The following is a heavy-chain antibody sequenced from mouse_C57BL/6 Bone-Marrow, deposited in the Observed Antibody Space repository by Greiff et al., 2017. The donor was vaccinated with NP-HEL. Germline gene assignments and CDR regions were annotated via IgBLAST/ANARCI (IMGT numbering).Heavy chain of an antibody. CDR2: IYPGGGYT. D-gene: IGHD2-2*01. CDR1: GYTFTNYW. Sequence: QLQQSGAELVRPGTSVKMSCKASGYTFTNYWIGWAKQRPGHGLEWIGDIYPGGGYTNYNEKFKGKATLTADKSSSTAYMQFSSLTSEDSAIYYCAREGSYGYDSYYFDYWGQGTTLTVSS. V-gene: IGHV1-63*01. CDR3: AREGSYGYDSYYFDY. J-gene: IGHJ2*01.